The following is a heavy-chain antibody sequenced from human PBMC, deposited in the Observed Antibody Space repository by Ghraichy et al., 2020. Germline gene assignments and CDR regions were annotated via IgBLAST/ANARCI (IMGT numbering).Heavy chain of an antibody. CDR1: GFTFSVYS. D-gene: IGHD1-26*01. V-gene: IGHV3-48*01. Sequence: LSLTCAASGFTFSVYSINWVRQAPGKGLEWVSYISSSGGGIFYADSVKGRFTISRDNAKNSVDLQMNSLRAEDTAVYYCARGGSYWGGFDYWGQGTLVTVSS. CDR3: ARGGSYWGGFDY. CDR2: ISSSGGGI. J-gene: IGHJ4*02.